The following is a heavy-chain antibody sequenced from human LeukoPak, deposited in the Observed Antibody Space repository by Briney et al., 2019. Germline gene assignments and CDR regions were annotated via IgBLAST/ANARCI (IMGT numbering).Heavy chain of an antibody. CDR2: ISSSGSII. CDR1: GFTFSSYA. J-gene: IGHJ6*03. CDR3: ARGDRDLLDYYYYMDV. Sequence: GGSLRLSCAASGFTFSSYAMSWVRQAPGKGLEWVSYISSSGSIIYYADSVKGRFTISRDNAKNSLYLQMNSLRAEDTAVYYCARGDRDLLDYYYYMDVWGKGTTVTISS. V-gene: IGHV3-48*03. D-gene: IGHD3-3*01.